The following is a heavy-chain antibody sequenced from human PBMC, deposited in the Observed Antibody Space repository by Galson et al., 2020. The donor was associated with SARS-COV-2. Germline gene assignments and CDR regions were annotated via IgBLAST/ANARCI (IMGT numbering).Heavy chain of an antibody. Sequence: GESLKISCSASGFTFSDYAMHWVRQAPGKGLEYVSAMSSDGGTSFYADSPNGRSAMSRDNSKNTFYLQMHGLRTEDTALYYCLAYSSTRRNYWGQGTLVMVSS. CDR3: LAYSSTRRNY. D-gene: IGHD6-19*01. V-gene: IGHV3-64D*06. J-gene: IGHJ4*02. CDR2: MSSDGGTS. CDR1: GFTFSDYA.